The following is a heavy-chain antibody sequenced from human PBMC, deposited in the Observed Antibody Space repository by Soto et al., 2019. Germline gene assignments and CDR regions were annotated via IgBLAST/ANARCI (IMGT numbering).Heavy chain of an antibody. Sequence: EVQLVESGGGLVKPGGSLRLSCAASGFTFSSYSMNWVRQAPGKRLEWVSSISSSSSYIYYADSVKGRFTISRDNAKNSLYLQMNSLRAKDTAVYYCARELHDILTGLGYYYYYGMDVWGQGTTVTVSS. CDR2: ISSSSSYI. V-gene: IGHV3-21*01. J-gene: IGHJ6*02. CDR3: ARELHDILTGLGYYYYYGMDV. CDR1: GFTFSSYS. D-gene: IGHD3-9*01.